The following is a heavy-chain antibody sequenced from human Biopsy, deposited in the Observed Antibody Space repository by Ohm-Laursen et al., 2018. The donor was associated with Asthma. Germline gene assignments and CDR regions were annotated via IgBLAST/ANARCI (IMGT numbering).Heavy chain of an antibody. D-gene: IGHD3-3*01. J-gene: IGHJ1*01. CDR2: IKHDGSEK. CDR1: GFTHGDYC. Sequence: SLRHACVASGFTHGDYCMSWVRPAPAQGLAWVANIKHDGSEKNHVDSLKGRFTISRDNAKNLLFLQMNSLRAEDTAVYYCARTFHFWSPYHAEHYQLWGQGTLVTVSS. CDR3: ARTFHFWSPYHAEHYQL. V-gene: IGHV3-7*01.